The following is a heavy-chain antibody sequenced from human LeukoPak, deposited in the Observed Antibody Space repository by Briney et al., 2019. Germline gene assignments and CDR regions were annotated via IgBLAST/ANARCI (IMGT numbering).Heavy chain of an antibody. D-gene: IGHD4-17*01. J-gene: IGHJ6*02. CDR3: ARDHGPSGMDV. Sequence: GRSLRLSCAASGFTFSSYSMNWVRQAPGKGLEWVSSISSSSSYIYYADSVKGRFTISRDNAKNSLYLQMNSLRAEDTAVYYCARDHGPSGMDVWGQGTTVTVSS. CDR2: ISSSSSYI. V-gene: IGHV3-21*01. CDR1: GFTFSSYS.